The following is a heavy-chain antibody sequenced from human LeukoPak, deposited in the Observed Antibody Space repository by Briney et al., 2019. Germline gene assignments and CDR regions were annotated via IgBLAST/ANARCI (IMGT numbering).Heavy chain of an antibody. CDR2: IYYSGST. V-gene: IGHV4-39*01. Sequence: SETLSLTCTVSGDSISSSSYYWGWIRQPPGKGLEWIGSIYYSGSTYYNPSLKSRVTISVDTSKNQFSLKLSSVTAADTAVYYCARGYGDYVWYFDLWGRGTLVTVSS. J-gene: IGHJ2*01. CDR1: GDSISSSSYY. CDR3: ARGYGDYVWYFDL. D-gene: IGHD4-17*01.